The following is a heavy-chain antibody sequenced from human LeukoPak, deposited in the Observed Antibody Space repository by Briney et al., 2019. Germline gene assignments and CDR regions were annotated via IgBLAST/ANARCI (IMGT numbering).Heavy chain of an antibody. CDR1: GFTFSSYG. V-gene: IGHV3-30*18. Sequence: GGSLRLSCAASGFTFSSYGMHWVRQAPGKGLEWVAVISYDGSNEYYADSVKGRFTISRDNSKNTLYLQMNSLRAEDTAVYYCAKDRRYSNYLFDYWGQGTLVTVSS. CDR2: ISYDGSNE. D-gene: IGHD4-11*01. CDR3: AKDRRYSNYLFDY. J-gene: IGHJ4*02.